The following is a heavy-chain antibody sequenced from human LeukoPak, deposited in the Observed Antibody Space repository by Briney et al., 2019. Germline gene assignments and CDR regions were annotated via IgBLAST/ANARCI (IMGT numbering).Heavy chain of an antibody. J-gene: IGHJ3*02. CDR1: GFTFSNYV. CDR2: TWYDGSYK. CDR3: ARQFDGSHPNAFDI. D-gene: IGHD1-26*01. Sequence: GGSLRLSCAASGFTFSNYVMSWVRQAPGKRLEWVAVTWYDGSYKYYGDSVKGRFTISRDNSKNTLYLQMASLRVEDTAVYYCARQFDGSHPNAFDIWGQGTMVTVSS. V-gene: IGHV3-33*08.